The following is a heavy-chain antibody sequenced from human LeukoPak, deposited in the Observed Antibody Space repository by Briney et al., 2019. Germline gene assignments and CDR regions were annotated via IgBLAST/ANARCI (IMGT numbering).Heavy chain of an antibody. CDR2: INPNSGGT. CDR1: GYTFTGYY. CDR3: ARAPELKYYYDSSGYTDYFGY. V-gene: IGHV1-2*02. J-gene: IGHJ4*02. Sequence: ASVKVSCKASGYTFTGYYMHWVRQAPGQGLEWMGWINPNSGGTNYAQKFQGRVTMTRNTSISTAYMELSSLRSEDTAVYYCARAPELKYYYDSSGYTDYFGYWGQGTLVTVSS. D-gene: IGHD3-22*01.